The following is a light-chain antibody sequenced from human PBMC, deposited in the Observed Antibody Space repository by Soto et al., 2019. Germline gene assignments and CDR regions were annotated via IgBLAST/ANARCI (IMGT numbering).Light chain of an antibody. CDR2: DAS. Sequence: DLQMTPSPCTLSASVGDRVTITCRASQSISSWLAWYQQKPGKAPKLLIYDASSLESGVPSRFSGSGSGTEFSLTISSLQPDDFAAYYCQQYNSYLTFGGGTKVEIK. J-gene: IGKJ4*01. CDR3: QQYNSYLT. CDR1: QSISSW. V-gene: IGKV1-5*01.